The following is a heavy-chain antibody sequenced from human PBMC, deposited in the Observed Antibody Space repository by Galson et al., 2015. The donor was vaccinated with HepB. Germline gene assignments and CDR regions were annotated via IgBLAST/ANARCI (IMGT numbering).Heavy chain of an antibody. V-gene: IGHV4-4*07. Sequence: ETLSLTCTVSGGSISSYYWSWIRQPAGKGLEWIGRIYTSGSTNYNPSLKSRVTMSVDTSKNQFSLKLSSVTAADTAVYYCARDPGPRYSSGWYEVYRYFDLWGRGTLVTVSS. CDR3: ARDPGPRYSSGWYEVYRYFDL. CDR1: GGSISSYY. J-gene: IGHJ2*01. CDR2: IYTSGST. D-gene: IGHD6-19*01.